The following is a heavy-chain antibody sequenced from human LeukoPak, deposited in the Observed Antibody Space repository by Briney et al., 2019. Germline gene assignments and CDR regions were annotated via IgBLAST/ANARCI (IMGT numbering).Heavy chain of an antibody. J-gene: IGHJ4*02. D-gene: IGHD3-22*01. Sequence: SVKVSCKASGGTFSSYAISWVRQAPGQGLEWMGWINPNSGGTNYAQKFQGRVTMTRDTSISTAYMELSRLRSDDTAVYYCARDRDDSSGYYRETLFDYWGQGTLVTVSS. CDR1: GGTFSSYA. V-gene: IGHV1-2*02. CDR2: INPNSGGT. CDR3: ARDRDDSSGYYRETLFDY.